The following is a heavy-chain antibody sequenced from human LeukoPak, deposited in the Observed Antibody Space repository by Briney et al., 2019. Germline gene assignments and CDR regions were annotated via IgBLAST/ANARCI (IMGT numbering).Heavy chain of an antibody. CDR2: IYYSGST. CDR1: GGSFSSYY. CDR3: ARLAWELLDYFDY. J-gene: IGHJ4*02. V-gene: IGHV4-39*01. Sequence: SETLSLTCAVYGGSFSSYYWGWIRQPPGKGLEWIGSIYYSGSTYYNPSLKSRVTISVDTSKNQFSLKLSSVTAADTAVYYCARLAWELLDYFDYWGQGTLVTVSS. D-gene: IGHD1-26*01.